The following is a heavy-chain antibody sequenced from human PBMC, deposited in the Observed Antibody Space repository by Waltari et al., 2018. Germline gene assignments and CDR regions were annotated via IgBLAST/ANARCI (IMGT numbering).Heavy chain of an antibody. V-gene: IGHV3-23*01. CDR3: AHHIVVVTGAFDI. CDR2: ISDDSNHI. D-gene: IGHD2-21*02. CDR1: GFTLSPNP. J-gene: IGHJ3*02. Sequence: EVQLLESGGGLEQPGGPMNLPCPPPGFTLSPNPMSWVRQAPGKGLEWVSAISDDSNHIHYADSVTGRFTISRDNSKNTLYLQMNSLRADDTAVYYCAHHIVVVTGAFDIWGQGTVVTVSS.